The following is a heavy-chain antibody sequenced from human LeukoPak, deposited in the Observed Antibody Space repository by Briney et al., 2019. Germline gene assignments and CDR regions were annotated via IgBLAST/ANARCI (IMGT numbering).Heavy chain of an antibody. J-gene: IGHJ4*02. Sequence: GGSLRLSCAASGFTFSSYAMSCVRQPPGKWLESVSAISGSGGSTYYADSVKGRFTISRDNSKNTLYLQMNSLRAEDTAVYYCAKDKGWLGRQGFDYWGQGTLVTVSS. D-gene: IGHD3-22*01. CDR3: AKDKGWLGRQGFDY. V-gene: IGHV3-23*01. CDR1: GFTFSSYA. CDR2: ISGSGGST.